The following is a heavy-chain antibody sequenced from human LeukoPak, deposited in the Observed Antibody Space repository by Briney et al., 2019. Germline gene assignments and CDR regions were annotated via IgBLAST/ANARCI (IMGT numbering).Heavy chain of an antibody. Sequence: PSETLSLTCTVSGGSISIGDYYWTWIRQPPGNGLEWIGYIYYSGSTYYNPSLKSRVTISVDTSKNQFSLKLSSVTAADTAVYYCARVEDRTASIWGQGTMVTVSS. CDR1: GGSISIGDYY. CDR2: IYYSGST. V-gene: IGHV4-30-4*01. J-gene: IGHJ3*02. CDR3: ARVEDRTASI. D-gene: IGHD2-15*01.